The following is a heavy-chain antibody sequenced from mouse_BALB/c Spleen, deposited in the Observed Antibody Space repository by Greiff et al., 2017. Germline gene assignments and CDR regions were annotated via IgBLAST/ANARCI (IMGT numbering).Heavy chain of an antibody. CDR1: GFNIKDTY. CDR2: IDPANGNT. V-gene: IGHV14-3*02. CDR3: ARRYYGSRHFDY. Sequence: EVQLQQSGAELVKPGASVKLSCTASGFNIKDTYMHWVKQRPEQGLEWIGRIDPANGNTKYDPKFQGKATITADTSSNTAYLQLSSLTSEDTAVYYCARRYYGSRHFDYWGQGTTLTVSS. J-gene: IGHJ2*01. D-gene: IGHD1-1*01.